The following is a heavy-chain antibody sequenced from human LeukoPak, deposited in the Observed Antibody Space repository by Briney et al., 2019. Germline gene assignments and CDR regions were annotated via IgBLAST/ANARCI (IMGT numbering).Heavy chain of an antibody. J-gene: IGHJ5*02. V-gene: IGHV4-59*01. CDR3: ARGVVAARGWFDP. Sequence: ETLSLTCTVSGGSISSYYWSWLRQPPGKGLEWIGYIYYSGSTNYNPSLKSRVTNSVDTSKNQFSLKLSSVTAADTAVYYCARGVVAARGWFDPWGQGTLVTVSS. CDR2: IYYSGST. D-gene: IGHD2-15*01. CDR1: GGSISSYY.